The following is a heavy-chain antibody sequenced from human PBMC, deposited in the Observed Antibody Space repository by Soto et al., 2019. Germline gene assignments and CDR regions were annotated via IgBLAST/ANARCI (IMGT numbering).Heavy chain of an antibody. D-gene: IGHD3-3*01. V-gene: IGHV3-49*03. CDR3: TRDLPGILECFPAFDY. Sequence: GGSLRLSCTASGFTFGDYAMSWFRQAPGKGLEWVGFIRSKAYGGTTEYAASVKGRFTISRDDSKSIAYLQMNSLKTEDTAVYYCTRDLPGILECFPAFDYWGQGTLVTVSS. CDR1: GFTFGDYA. J-gene: IGHJ4*02. CDR2: IRSKAYGGTT.